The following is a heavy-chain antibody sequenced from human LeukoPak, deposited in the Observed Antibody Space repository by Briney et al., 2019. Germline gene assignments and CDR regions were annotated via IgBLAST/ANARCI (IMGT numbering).Heavy chain of an antibody. V-gene: IGHV4-38-2*02. CDR1: GYSISSGYF. CDR2: IYYTGTT. CDR3: ATDTEGGAFDI. J-gene: IGHJ3*02. Sequence: KTSETLSLTCIVSGYSISSGYFWGWVRQPPGRGLEWIGTIYYTGTTYYSPSLKSRLSISLDTSKIQFSLKLSSVTASDTAIYYCATDTEGGAFDIWGQGTMVTVSS.